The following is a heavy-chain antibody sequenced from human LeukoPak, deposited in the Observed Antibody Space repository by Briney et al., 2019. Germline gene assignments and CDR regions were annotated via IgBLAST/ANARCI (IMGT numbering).Heavy chain of an antibody. CDR2: IYYSGST. Sequence: SEPLSLTCTVSGVSISSGNYYWSRIPQPPGKGLEWIGYIYYSGSTYYNPYLKSRVTISVDTSKNQFSLKLSSVTAADTSVYYCARTPVSGHYFDYWGQGTLVTVSS. J-gene: IGHJ4*02. V-gene: IGHV4-30-4*08. CDR3: ARTPVSGHYFDY. CDR1: GVSISSGNYY. D-gene: IGHD5/OR15-5a*01.